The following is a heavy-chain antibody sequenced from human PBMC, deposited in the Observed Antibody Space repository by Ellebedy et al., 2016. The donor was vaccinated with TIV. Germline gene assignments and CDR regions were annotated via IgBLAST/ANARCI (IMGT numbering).Heavy chain of an antibody. D-gene: IGHD2-8*02. V-gene: IGHV4-61*01. CDR3: ARVSLVRGYYAGLDV. J-gene: IGHJ6*02. CDR1: GGSVNSGSYY. Sequence: MPSETLSPTCTVSGGSVNSGSYYWTWIRQTPGRGPEWIGYIYNSGSTNYNPSLKSRVTISGGASENQFSLMLRSVAAADTAVYYCARVSLVRGYYAGLDVWGQGTTVTVSS. CDR2: IYNSGST.